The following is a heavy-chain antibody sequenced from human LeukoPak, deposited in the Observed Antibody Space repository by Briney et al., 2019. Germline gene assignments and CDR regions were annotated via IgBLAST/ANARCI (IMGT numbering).Heavy chain of an antibody. J-gene: IGHJ4*02. CDR3: ARGDDSGYYDYFDY. D-gene: IGHD3-22*01. Sequence: PSETLSLTCTVSGDSVSSSGRYSWSWIRQPPGKGLEYIGYISYSGSTTYNPSLKSRVTISVDRSKNQFSLRLNSVTPADTAVYYCARGDDSGYYDYFDYWGQGALVTVSS. V-gene: IGHV4-61*01. CDR2: ISYSGST. CDR1: GDSVSSSGRYS.